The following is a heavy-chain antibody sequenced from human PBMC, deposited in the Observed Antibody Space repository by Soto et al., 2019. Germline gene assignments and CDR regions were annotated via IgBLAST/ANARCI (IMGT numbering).Heavy chain of an antibody. D-gene: IGHD6-19*01. CDR1: GGSISSYY. V-gene: IGHV4-59*08. Sequence: SETLSLTCTVSGGSISSYYWSWIRQPPGKGLEWIGYIYYSGSTNYNPSLKSRVTISVDTSKNLFSLKLSSLTAADTAIYYCARHALWLAFIANWGQGILVTVSS. J-gene: IGHJ4*02. CDR3: ARHALWLAFIAN. CDR2: IYYSGST.